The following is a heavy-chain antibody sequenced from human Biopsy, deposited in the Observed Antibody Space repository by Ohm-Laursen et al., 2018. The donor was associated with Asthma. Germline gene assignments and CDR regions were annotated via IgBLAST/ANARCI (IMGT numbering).Heavy chain of an antibody. J-gene: IGHJ4*02. Sequence: LSLTCAASGFSFSNYGMHWVRQAPGKGLDWVAVISFDGTNRNYTDSVKGRFTIPRDNSRNTLHPEMNSLRAEDTAVYFCAKEVFPGWELRRGPDSWGQGTLVTVSS. CDR3: AKEVFPGWELRRGPDS. D-gene: IGHD1-26*01. CDR2: ISFDGTNR. V-gene: IGHV3-30*18. CDR1: GFSFSNYG.